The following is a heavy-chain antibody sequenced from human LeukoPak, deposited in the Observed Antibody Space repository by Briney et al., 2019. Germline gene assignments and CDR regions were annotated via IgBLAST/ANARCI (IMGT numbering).Heavy chain of an antibody. J-gene: IGHJ3*02. V-gene: IGHV4-30-2*01. CDR3: ARGLVRDAFDI. CDR1: GGSISSGGYS. CDR2: IYHSGST. D-gene: IGHD3-22*01. Sequence: SETLSLTCDISGGSISSGGYSWNWIRQPPGKGLEWIGYIYHSGSTYYNPSLKSRVTISVDRSKNQFSLKLSSVTAADTAVYYCARGLVRDAFDIWGQGTMVTVSS.